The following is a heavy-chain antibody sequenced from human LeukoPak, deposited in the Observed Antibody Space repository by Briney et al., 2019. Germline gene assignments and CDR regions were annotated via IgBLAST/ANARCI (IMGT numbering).Heavy chain of an antibody. Sequence: GRSLRLSCAASGFTFSSYGMHWVRQAPGKGLEWVAVIWYDGSNKYYADSVKGRFTISRDNSKNTLYLQMNSLRAEDTAVYYCAKAYSLGFDYWCQGTLVTVSS. J-gene: IGHJ4*02. CDR1: GFTFSSYG. CDR2: IWYDGSNK. CDR3: AKAYSLGFDY. D-gene: IGHD4-11*01. V-gene: IGHV3-33*06.